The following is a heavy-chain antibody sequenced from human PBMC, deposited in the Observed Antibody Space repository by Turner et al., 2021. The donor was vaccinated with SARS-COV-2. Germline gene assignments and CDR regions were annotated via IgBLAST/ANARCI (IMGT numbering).Heavy chain of an antibody. J-gene: IGHJ4*02. CDR2: IYYSEST. Sequence: QVQLQESGPGLVKPSETLSLTCTVSGGSISSYYWSWIRQPPGKGLEWIGYIYYSESTNYNPSLKSRVTISVDTSKNQFSLKLSSVTAADPAVYYCARDPGEGSFDYWGQGTLVTVSS. CDR3: ARDPGEGSFDY. V-gene: IGHV4-59*01. CDR1: GGSISSYY. D-gene: IGHD3-16*01.